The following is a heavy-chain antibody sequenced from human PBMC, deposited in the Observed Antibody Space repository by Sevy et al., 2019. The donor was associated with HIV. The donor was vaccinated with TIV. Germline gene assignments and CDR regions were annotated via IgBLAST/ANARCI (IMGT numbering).Heavy chain of an antibody. V-gene: IGHV3-23*01. J-gene: IGHJ4*02. CDR1: GFTFSSYA. D-gene: IGHD3-22*01. Sequence: GGSLRLSCAASGFTFSSYAMSWVRQAPGKGLEWVSAISGSGGSTYYADSVKGRFTISRDNSKNTLYLQMNSLRAEDTAVYYSAKIPRVYDSSGYYYFDYWGQGTLVTVSS. CDR2: ISGSGGST. CDR3: AKIPRVYDSSGYYYFDY.